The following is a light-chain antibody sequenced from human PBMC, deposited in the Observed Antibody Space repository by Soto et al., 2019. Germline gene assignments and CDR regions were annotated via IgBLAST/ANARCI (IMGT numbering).Light chain of an antibody. Sequence: QSVLPQPASVSGSPGQSITISCTGTSSDIGGYKYVSWYQQHPGKAPKLIIFEVSNRPSGVSDRFSGSNSGNTASLTISGLQAEDEADYYCTSYSRYSVLVFGGGTKVTVL. V-gene: IGLV2-14*01. CDR2: EVS. J-gene: IGLJ3*02. CDR3: TSYSRYSVLV. CDR1: SSDIGGYKY.